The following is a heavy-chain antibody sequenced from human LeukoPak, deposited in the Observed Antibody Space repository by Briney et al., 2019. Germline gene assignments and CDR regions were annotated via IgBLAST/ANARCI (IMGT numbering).Heavy chain of an antibody. Sequence: GSLRLSCAASGFTFSSYSMNWVRQAPGKGLEGVSSITSSSSYIYYVDSVKGRFTISRDNAKNSLYLQLNSLRAEDTAVYYCARAPYCGGDCYLYYFDYWGQGTLVTVS. J-gene: IGHJ4*02. CDR3: ARAPYCGGDCYLYYFDY. CDR2: ITSSSSYI. CDR1: GFTFSSYS. V-gene: IGHV3-21*06. D-gene: IGHD2-21*02.